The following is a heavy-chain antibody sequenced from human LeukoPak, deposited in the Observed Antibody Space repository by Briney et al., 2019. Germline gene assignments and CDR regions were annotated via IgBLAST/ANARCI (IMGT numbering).Heavy chain of an antibody. J-gene: IGHJ4*02. CDR1: GFTFSSYG. V-gene: IGHV3-30*02. Sequence: PGGSLRLSCAASGFTFSSYGMHWVRQAPGKGLEWVAFIRSDGSNIYYADSVKGRFTISRDNPKNTLYLQMNSLRAEDTAVYYCARGLATGTPGRLGIDYWGQGTLVTVSS. CDR3: ARGLATGTPGRLGIDY. D-gene: IGHD5-12*01. CDR2: IRSDGSNI.